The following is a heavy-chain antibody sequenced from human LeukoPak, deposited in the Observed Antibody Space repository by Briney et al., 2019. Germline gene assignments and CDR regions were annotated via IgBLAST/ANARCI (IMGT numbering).Heavy chain of an antibody. CDR2: ISSSGSTI. J-gene: IGHJ3*02. CDR3: AGRLGYCSGGSCYGAFDI. D-gene: IGHD2-15*01. Sequence: PGGSLRLSCAASGFTFSDYYMSWIRQAPGKGLEWVSYISSSGSTIYYADSVKGRFTISRDNAKNSLYLQMNSLRAEDTAVYYCAGRLGYCSGGSCYGAFDIWGQGTMVTVSS. CDR1: GFTFSDYY. V-gene: IGHV3-11*01.